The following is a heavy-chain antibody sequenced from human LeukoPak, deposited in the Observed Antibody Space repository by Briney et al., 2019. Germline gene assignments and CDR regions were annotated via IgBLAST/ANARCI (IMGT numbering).Heavy chain of an antibody. D-gene: IGHD6-19*01. V-gene: IGHV3-23*01. Sequence: GGSLRLSCAASGFTFSSYAMSWVRQAPGKGLEWVSAISGSGGSTYYADSVKGRFTISRDNSKNTLYLQMNSLRAEDTAVYYCANHTITDSSGWDDAFDIWGQGTMVTVSS. CDR1: GFTFSSYA. J-gene: IGHJ3*02. CDR2: ISGSGGST. CDR3: ANHTITDSSGWDDAFDI.